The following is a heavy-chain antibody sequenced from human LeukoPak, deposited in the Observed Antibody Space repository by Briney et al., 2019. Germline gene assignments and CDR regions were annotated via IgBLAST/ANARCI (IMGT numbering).Heavy chain of an antibody. J-gene: IGHJ6*03. CDR1: GGSIDIYY. CDR2: IYTSGST. V-gene: IGHV4-4*07. Sequence: SETLSLTCTVSGGSIDIYYWSWIRQPAGKGLEWIGRIYTSGSTNYNPSLKTRVTMSVDTSKNQFSLKLSSVTAADTAVYYCARVVYSGYDFRGAMDVWGKGTTVTVSS. D-gene: IGHD5-12*01. CDR3: ARVVYSGYDFRGAMDV.